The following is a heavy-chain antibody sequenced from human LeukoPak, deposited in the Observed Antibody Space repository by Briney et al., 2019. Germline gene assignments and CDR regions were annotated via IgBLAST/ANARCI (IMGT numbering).Heavy chain of an antibody. V-gene: IGHV3-23*01. Sequence: GGSLRLSCAASGFTFSSYAMSWVRQALGKGLEWVSAISGSAGSTYYADSVKGRFTISRDNSKNTLYLQMNSLRAEDTAIYYCAKDRISTSGTVDYWGQGTLVTVSS. CDR2: ISGSAGST. J-gene: IGHJ4*02. D-gene: IGHD6-13*01. CDR1: GFTFSSYA. CDR3: AKDRISTSGTVDY.